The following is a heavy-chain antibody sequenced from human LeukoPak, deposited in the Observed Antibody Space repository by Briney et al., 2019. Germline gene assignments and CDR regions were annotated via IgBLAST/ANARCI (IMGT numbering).Heavy chain of an antibody. CDR3: AKTTGGWPRFFDH. CDR2: VSHEGSSK. Sequence: GGSLRLSCAASGYPFSGSGIHWVRQAPGKGLEWVAFVSHEGSSKFYAESVKGRFGISRDNSKSTTYLQMNGLRPDDTAVYYCAKTTGGWPRFFDHWGQGTLVAVSS. CDR1: GYPFSGSG. V-gene: IGHV3-30*18. D-gene: IGHD6-19*01. J-gene: IGHJ4*02.